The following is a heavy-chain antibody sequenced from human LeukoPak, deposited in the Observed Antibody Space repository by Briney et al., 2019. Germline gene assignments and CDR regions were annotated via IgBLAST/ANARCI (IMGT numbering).Heavy chain of an antibody. CDR1: GGSISSGGYY. CDR2: IYYSGST. Sequence: SETLSLTCTVSGGSISSGGYYWSWIRQHPGKGLERIGYIYYSGSTYYNPSLKSRVTISVDTSKNQFSLKLSSVTAADTAVYYCGGYPLYYYYGMDVWGQGTTVTVSS. V-gene: IGHV4-31*03. J-gene: IGHJ6*02. CDR3: GGYPLYYYYGMDV. D-gene: IGHD1-1*01.